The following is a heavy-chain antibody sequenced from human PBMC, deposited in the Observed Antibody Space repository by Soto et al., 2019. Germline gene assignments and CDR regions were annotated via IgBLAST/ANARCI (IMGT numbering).Heavy chain of an antibody. D-gene: IGHD1-26*01. Sequence: KTSETLSLTCTVSGGSISIYYWSWIRQRPGKGLEWIGYIYYSGRTNYNPSLKSRVTISVDTSKNQFSLKLSSVTAADTAVYYCARHLSGSYSSGWFDPWGQGTLVTVSS. J-gene: IGHJ5*02. CDR3: ARHLSGSYSSGWFDP. CDR1: GGSISIYY. V-gene: IGHV4-59*01. CDR2: IYYSGRT.